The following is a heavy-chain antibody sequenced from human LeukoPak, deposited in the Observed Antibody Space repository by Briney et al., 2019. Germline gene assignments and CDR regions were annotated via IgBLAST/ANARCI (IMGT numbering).Heavy chain of an antibody. D-gene: IGHD3-10*01. Sequence: GGSLRLSCAASGFTFSNYGMSWVRQAPGKGLEWVSAISGSGGSTYYADSVKGRFTISRDNSKNTLYLQMNSLRAEDTAVYYCAKVRGYYYGSGSYYDFDYWGQGALVTVSS. CDR3: AKVRGYYYGSGSYYDFDY. J-gene: IGHJ4*02. CDR2: ISGSGGST. CDR1: GFTFSNYG. V-gene: IGHV3-23*01.